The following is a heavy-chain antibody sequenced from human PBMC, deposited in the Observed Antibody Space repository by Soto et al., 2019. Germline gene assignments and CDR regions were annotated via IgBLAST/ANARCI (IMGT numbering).Heavy chain of an antibody. Sequence: SETLSLTCTVSGGSISSYYLSWIRQSTVKGLEWIGYVDYSGNPNYNPSLESRVTIAVDTSKDRLSLKLKSPTAADTAVYYCARVGCTGGSCKPYSYYAMDVWGQGTTVTVSS. CDR3: ARVGCTGGSCKPYSYYAMDV. D-gene: IGHD2-15*01. CDR1: GGSISSYY. V-gene: IGHV4-59*08. J-gene: IGHJ6*02. CDR2: VDYSGNP.